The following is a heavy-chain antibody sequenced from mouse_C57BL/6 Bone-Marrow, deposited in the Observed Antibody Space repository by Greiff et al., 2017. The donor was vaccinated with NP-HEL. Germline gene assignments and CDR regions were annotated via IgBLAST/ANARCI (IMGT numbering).Heavy chain of an antibody. D-gene: IGHD1-1*01. V-gene: IGHV5-4*01. J-gene: IGHJ2*01. CDR3: AKDRAYYYGTRDY. CDR1: GFTFSSYA. Sequence: EVQLQPSGGGLVQPGGSLNLSCAASGFTFSSYAMSWVRPTPEKGLEWVATICDGGSYTYYPDNVKGRFTISRDNAKNNLYLQMSNLKSEDTAMYYCAKDRAYYYGTRDYWGQGTTLTVSS. CDR2: ICDGGSYT.